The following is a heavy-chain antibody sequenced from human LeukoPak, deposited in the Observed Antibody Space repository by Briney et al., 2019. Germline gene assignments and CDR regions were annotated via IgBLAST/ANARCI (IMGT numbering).Heavy chain of an antibody. V-gene: IGHV4-61*02. CDR2: IYTSGNT. CDR1: GGSVSSGNYY. Sequence: SETLSLTCTVSGGSVSSGNYYWTWIRQPAGKGLEWIGRIYTSGNTNYNPSLKSRVTISIDASKNQFSLRLSSVTAADTAVYYCARQGYCSGGSCLDYWGQGTLVTVSS. CDR3: ARQGYCSGGSCLDY. D-gene: IGHD2-15*01. J-gene: IGHJ4*02.